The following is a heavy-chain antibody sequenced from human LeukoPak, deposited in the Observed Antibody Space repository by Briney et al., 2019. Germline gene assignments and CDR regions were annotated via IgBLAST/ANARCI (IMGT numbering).Heavy chain of an antibody. D-gene: IGHD3-22*01. Sequence: ASVKVSCKASGGTFSSYAISWVRQAPGQGLEWMGRIIPILGIANYAQKFQGRVTITADKSTSTAYMELSSLRSEDTAVYYCARGLVAYYYDSSGYLYWGQGTPVTVSS. V-gene: IGHV1-69*04. CDR1: GGTFSSYA. CDR2: IIPILGIA. CDR3: ARGLVAYYYDSSGYLY. J-gene: IGHJ4*02.